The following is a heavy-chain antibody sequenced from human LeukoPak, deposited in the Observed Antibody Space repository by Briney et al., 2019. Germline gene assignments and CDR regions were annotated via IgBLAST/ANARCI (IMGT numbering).Heavy chain of an antibody. V-gene: IGHV3-53*01. CDR2: IYSGGST. CDR1: GFTVSSNH. Sequence: PGGSLRLSCAASGFTVSSNHMCWVRQAPGKGLEWVSVIYSGGSTYYADSVKGRFTISRDNSKNTLYLEMNRLRAEDTAVYYCAEGTTAPGLPFYYWGQGTLVTVSS. CDR3: AEGTTAPGLPFYY. J-gene: IGHJ4*02. D-gene: IGHD6-13*01.